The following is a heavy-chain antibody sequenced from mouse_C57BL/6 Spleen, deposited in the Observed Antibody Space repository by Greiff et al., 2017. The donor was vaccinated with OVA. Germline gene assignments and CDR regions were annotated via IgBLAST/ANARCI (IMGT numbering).Heavy chain of an antibody. Sequence: EVQLVESGEGLVKPGGSLKLSCAASGFTFSSYAMSWVRQTPEKRLEWVAYISSGGDYIYYADTVKGRFTISRDNARNTLYLQMSSLKSEDTAMYYCTREEDSSGYVAWFAYWGQGTLVTVSA. CDR3: TREEDSSGYVAWFAY. CDR1: GFTFSSYA. V-gene: IGHV5-9-1*02. J-gene: IGHJ3*01. D-gene: IGHD3-2*02. CDR2: ISSGGDYI.